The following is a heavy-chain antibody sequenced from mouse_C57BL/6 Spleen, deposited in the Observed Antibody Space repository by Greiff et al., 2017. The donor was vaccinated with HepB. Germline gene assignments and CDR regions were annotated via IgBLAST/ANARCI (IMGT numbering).Heavy chain of an antibody. CDR2: IYPRDGST. V-gene: IGHV1-78*01. Sequence: QVQLQQSDAELVKPGASVKISCKVSGYTFTDHTIHWMKQRPEQGLEWIGYIYPRDGSTKYNEKFKGKATLTADKSSSTAYMQLNSLTSEDSAVYFCAREPYYYGSSSYYFDYWGQGTTLTVSS. CDR3: AREPYYYGSSSYYFDY. D-gene: IGHD1-1*01. CDR1: GYTFTDHT. J-gene: IGHJ2*01.